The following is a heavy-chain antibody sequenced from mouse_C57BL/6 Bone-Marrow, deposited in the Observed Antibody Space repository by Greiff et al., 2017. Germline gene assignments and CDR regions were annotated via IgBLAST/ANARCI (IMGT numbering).Heavy chain of an antibody. CDR3: ARWGYGSSYEAWFAY. Sequence: VQLQQSGAELVKPGASVKLSCTASGFNIKDYYMHWVKQRTEQGLEWIGRIDPEDSETKYAPKFQGKATITADTSSNTAYLQLSSLTSEDPAVYYCARWGYGSSYEAWFAYWGQGTLVTVSA. CDR2: IDPEDSET. CDR1: GFNIKDYY. V-gene: IGHV14-2*01. D-gene: IGHD1-1*01. J-gene: IGHJ3*01.